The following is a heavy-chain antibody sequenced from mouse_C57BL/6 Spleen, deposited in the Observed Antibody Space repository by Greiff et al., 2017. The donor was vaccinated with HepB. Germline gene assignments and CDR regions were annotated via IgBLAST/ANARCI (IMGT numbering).Heavy chain of an antibody. CDR3: ARIDYGSSYGY. V-gene: IGHV1-61*01. CDR1: GYTFTSYW. CDR2: IYPSDSET. Sequence: QVQLQQPGAELVRPGSSVKLSCKASGYTFTSYWMDWVKQRPGQGLEWIGNIYPSDSETHYNQKFKDKATLTVDKSSSTAYMQLSSLTSEDSAFYYCARIDYGSSYGYWGQGTTLTVSS. J-gene: IGHJ2*01. D-gene: IGHD1-1*01.